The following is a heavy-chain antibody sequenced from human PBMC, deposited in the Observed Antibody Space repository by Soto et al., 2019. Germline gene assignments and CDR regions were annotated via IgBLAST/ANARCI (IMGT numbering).Heavy chain of an antibody. CDR3: ARGGAIFGVVIIDYYDYGMDV. V-gene: IGHV4-34*01. CDR1: GGSFSGYY. J-gene: IGHJ6*02. CDR2: INHSGST. Sequence: QVQLQQWGAGLLKPSETLSLTCAVYGGSFSGYYWSWIRQPPGKGLEWIGEINHSGSTNYNPSLKSRVTISVDTSKNQFSLKRSSVTAADTAVYYCARGGAIFGVVIIDYYDYGMDVWGQGTTVTVSS. D-gene: IGHD3-3*01.